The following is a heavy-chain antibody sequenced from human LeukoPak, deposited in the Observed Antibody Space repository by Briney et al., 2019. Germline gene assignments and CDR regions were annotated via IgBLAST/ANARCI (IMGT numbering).Heavy chain of an antibody. CDR3: ARASMGAYYDFWSGPPTYYFDY. V-gene: IGHV1-2*02. Sequence: EASVKVSCKASGYTFTGYYMHWARQAPGQGLEWMGWINPNSGGTNYEQKFQGRVTMTRDTSISTAYMELSRLRSDDTAVYYCARASMGAYYDFWSGPPTYYFDYWGQGTLVTVSS. CDR2: INPNSGGT. CDR1: GYTFTGYY. D-gene: IGHD3-3*01. J-gene: IGHJ4*02.